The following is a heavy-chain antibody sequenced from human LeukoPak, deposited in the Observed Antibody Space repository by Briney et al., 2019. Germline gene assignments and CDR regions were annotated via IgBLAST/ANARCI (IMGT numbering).Heavy chain of an antibody. V-gene: IGHV3-23*01. D-gene: IGHD3-22*01. Sequence: GGSLRLSCAASGFTFSSYAMSWVRQAPGKGLEWVSAISGSGGSTYYADSVKGRFTISRDNSKNTLYLQMNSLRAEDTAVYYCAKDKGGGYYYDSSGYYDYWGQGTLVTVSS. CDR3: AKDKGGGYYYDSSGYYDY. CDR2: ISGSGGST. J-gene: IGHJ4*02. CDR1: GFTFSSYA.